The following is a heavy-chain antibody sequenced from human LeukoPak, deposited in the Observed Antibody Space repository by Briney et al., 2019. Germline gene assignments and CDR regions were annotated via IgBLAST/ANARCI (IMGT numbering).Heavy chain of an antibody. D-gene: IGHD3-22*01. Sequence: GGSLRLSCAAPGFTFSDSYMNWIRQAPGKGPEWVSYISYSGRIIYYADSVKGRFTISRDNAKNSLYLQMNSLRAEDTAVYYCAGSYDSSGFSDYWGQGTLVTVSS. CDR1: GFTFSDSY. J-gene: IGHJ4*02. CDR3: AGSYDSSGFSDY. V-gene: IGHV3-11*01. CDR2: ISYSGRII.